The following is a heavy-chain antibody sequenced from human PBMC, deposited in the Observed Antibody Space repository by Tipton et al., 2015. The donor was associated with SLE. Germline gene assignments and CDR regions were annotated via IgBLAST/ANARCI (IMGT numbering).Heavy chain of an antibody. D-gene: IGHD3-10*01. CDR3: ARGRAGSSDYFYN. Sequence: SLRLSCAASVLIFSCNAIYWVRQASGKGLAWVAILWRDGPYRNYVDSAKGRFTISSDNSKNTLDLQMESLRPEDTAIYYCARGRAGSSDYFYNWGQGTLVTVSS. CDR2: LWRDGPYR. J-gene: IGHJ1*01. CDR1: VLIFSCNA. V-gene: IGHV3-33*01.